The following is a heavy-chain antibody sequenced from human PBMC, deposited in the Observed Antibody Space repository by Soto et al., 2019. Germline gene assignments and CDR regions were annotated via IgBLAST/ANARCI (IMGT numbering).Heavy chain of an antibody. V-gene: IGHV2-26*01. Sequence: SGPTLVNPTETLTLTCTVSGFSLSNARMGVSWVRQPPGKALEWLAHIFSNDEKSYSTSLKSRLTISKDTSKSQVVLTMTNMDPVDTATYYCARTPLYYYDFWSGYYFHYGMDVWGQGTTVTV. CDR3: ARTPLYYYDFWSGYYFHYGMDV. CDR2: IFSNDEK. J-gene: IGHJ6*02. CDR1: GFSLSNARMG. D-gene: IGHD3-3*01.